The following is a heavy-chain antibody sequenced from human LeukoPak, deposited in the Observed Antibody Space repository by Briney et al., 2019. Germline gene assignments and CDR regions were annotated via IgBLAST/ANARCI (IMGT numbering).Heavy chain of an antibody. J-gene: IGHJ4*02. V-gene: IGHV4-4*07. CDR1: GGSISSYY. CDR2: IYTSGST. D-gene: IGHD3-22*01. Sequence: SETLSLTCTVSGGSISSYYWSWIRQPAGKGLEWIGRIYTSGSTNYNPSLKSRVTMSVGTSKNQFSLKLSSVTAADTAVYYCARGGGGYYDSSGYYSPDYWGQGTLVTVSS. CDR3: ARGGGGYYDSSGYYSPDY.